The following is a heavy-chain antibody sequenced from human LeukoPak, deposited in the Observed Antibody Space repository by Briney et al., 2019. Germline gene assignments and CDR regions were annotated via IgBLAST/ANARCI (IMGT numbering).Heavy chain of an antibody. D-gene: IGHD3-22*01. CDR1: SGSFSGYY. J-gene: IGHJ4*02. CDR2: INHNGST. V-gene: IGHV4-34*01. CDR3: ARTKSSGSYPDY. Sequence: SETLSLTCAVYSGSFSGYYWSWIRQPPGKGLEWIGEINHNGSTNYNPSLKSRVTISVDTSKNQFSLKLSSVTAADTAVYYCARTKSSGSYPDYWGQGTLVTVSS.